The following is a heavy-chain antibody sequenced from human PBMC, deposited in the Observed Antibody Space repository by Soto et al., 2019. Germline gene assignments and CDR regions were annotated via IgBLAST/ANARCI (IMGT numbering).Heavy chain of an antibody. CDR2: ISGSDDST. D-gene: IGHD3-3*02. CDR3: ARDHLWAFDY. V-gene: IGHV3-23*01. CDR1: GFTFNNYA. J-gene: IGHJ4*02. Sequence: PGGSLRLSCAASGFTFNNYAMSCVRQAPGKGLEWVSYISGSDDSTYYADSVKGRFTISIDHAKNTLYLQLNSLRDEDTAVYFCARDHLWAFDYWGQGVLVTVSS.